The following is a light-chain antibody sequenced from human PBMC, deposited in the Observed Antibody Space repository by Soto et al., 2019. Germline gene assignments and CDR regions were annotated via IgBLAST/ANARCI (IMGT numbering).Light chain of an antibody. CDR1: QGISSY. CDR2: AAS. J-gene: IGKJ1*01. V-gene: IGKV1-39*01. Sequence: IQLTQSPSPLSASVGDRVTITCQASQGISSYLAWYQQTPGKAPKLLIYAASTLESGVPSRFSGSGSGTDFTLTISSLQPEDFATYYCQQSYSIPRTLGQGTKVDI. CDR3: QQSYSIPRT.